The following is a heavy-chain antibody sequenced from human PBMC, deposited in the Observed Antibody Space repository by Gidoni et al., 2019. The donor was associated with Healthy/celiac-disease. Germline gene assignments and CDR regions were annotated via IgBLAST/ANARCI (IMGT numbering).Heavy chain of an antibody. CDR1: GYTVHGYY. V-gene: IGHV1-2*02. CDR2: INPNSCGT. D-gene: IGHD5-18*01. J-gene: IGHJ4*02. CDR3: ARNIAGYSYGRLRSFDY. Sequence: QVQLVQSGAEVKKPGASVKVSCKASGYTVHGYYMHWVRQAPGQRRECMGWINPNSCGTNYAQKFKGRVTMTRDTSSSTAYMDLSRLRSDDTAVYYCARNIAGYSYGRLRSFDYWGQGTLVTVSS.